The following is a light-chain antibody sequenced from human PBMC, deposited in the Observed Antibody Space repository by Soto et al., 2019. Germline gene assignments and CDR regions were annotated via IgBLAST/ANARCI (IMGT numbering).Light chain of an antibody. CDR2: EVS. CDR3: SSYRDTHNLV. Sequence: QSVLTQPPSVSGAPGQTITISCTGDSSNIGAGYDVHWYQQLPGTAPKLMIYEVSNRPSGVSNRFSGSKSGNTASLTISGLQAEDEADYYCSSYRDTHNLVFGIGTKVTVL. J-gene: IGLJ1*01. V-gene: IGLV1-40*01. CDR1: SSNIGAGYD.